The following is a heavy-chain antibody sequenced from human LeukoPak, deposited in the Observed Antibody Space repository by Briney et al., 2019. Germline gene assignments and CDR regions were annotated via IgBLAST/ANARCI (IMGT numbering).Heavy chain of an antibody. CDR3: ARSSSSWYQESYYYYGLDV. J-gene: IGHJ6*02. V-gene: IGHV1-69*13. D-gene: IGHD6-13*01. CDR2: IIPPFGTA. CDR1: GGTFSSYA. Sequence: GASVKVSCKASGGTFSSYAISWVRQAPGQGLEWMGGIIPPFGTANYAQKFQGRVTITADESTSTAYMELSSLRSEDTAVYYCARSSSSWYQESYYYYGLDVWGQGTTVTVSS.